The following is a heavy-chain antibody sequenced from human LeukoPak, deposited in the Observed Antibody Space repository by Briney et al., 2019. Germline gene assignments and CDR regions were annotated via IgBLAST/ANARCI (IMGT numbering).Heavy chain of an antibody. Sequence: SGPTLVKPTQTLTLTCTFSGFSLSTGGVGVGWIRQPPGKALEWLTRIDWDGDKFYSASLKTRLSISKDTSRNQVVLTMANVDPAGTATYFCARSLMRRVMNTRSFDYWGQGILVTVSS. J-gene: IGHJ4*02. CDR2: IDWDGDK. CDR3: ARSLMRRVMNTRSFDY. V-gene: IGHV2-70*04. D-gene: IGHD3-10*01. CDR1: GFSLSTGGVG.